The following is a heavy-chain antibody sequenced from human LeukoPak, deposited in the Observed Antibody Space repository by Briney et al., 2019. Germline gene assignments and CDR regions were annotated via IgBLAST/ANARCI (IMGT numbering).Heavy chain of an antibody. D-gene: IGHD5-12*01. J-gene: IGHJ4*02. CDR3: ASPHSYEYYFDY. CDR2: INPNSGGT. CDR1: GYTFTGYY. V-gene: IGHV1-2*06. Sequence: ASVKVSCKASGYTFTGYYMHWVRQAPGQGLEWMGRINPNSGGTNYAQKFQGRVTMTRDTSISTAYMELSSLRSEDTAVYYCASPHSYEYYFDYWGQGTLVTVSS.